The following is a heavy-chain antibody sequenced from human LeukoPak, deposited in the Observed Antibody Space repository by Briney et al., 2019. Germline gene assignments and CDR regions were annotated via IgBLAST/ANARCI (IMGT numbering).Heavy chain of an antibody. Sequence: ASVKVSCKASGYTFTSYGISWVRQAPGQGREWMGWISAYNGNTNYAQKLQGRVTMTTDTSTSTAYMELRSLRSDDTALYYCARDITMDSSGWYGDFDYWGQGTLVTVSS. CDR1: GYTFTSYG. V-gene: IGHV1-18*01. CDR3: ARDITMDSSGWYGDFDY. D-gene: IGHD6-19*01. CDR2: ISAYNGNT. J-gene: IGHJ4*02.